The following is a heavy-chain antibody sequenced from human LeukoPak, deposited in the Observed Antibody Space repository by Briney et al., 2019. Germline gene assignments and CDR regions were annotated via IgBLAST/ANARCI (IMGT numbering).Heavy chain of an antibody. CDR3: ARGGRNYVY. D-gene: IGHD1-7*01. CDR1: GVSISSYY. CDR2: IYYSGST. Sequence: SSETLSLTCTVSGVSISSYYWSWIRQPPGKGLEWIGYIYYSGSTNYNPSLKSRVTISVDTSKNQLSLKLSSVTAADTAVYYCARGGRNYVYWGQGTLVTVSS. J-gene: IGHJ4*02. V-gene: IGHV4-59*01.